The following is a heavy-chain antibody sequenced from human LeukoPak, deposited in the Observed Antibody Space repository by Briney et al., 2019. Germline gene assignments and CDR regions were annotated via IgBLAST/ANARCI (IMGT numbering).Heavy chain of an antibody. CDR2: NYYRGSA. J-gene: IGHJ6*04. CDR1: GDSISSYY. CDR3: ARANLDYCYGMDG. V-gene: IGHV4-59*01. Sequence: PSETLSLTCTLSGDSISSYYGSCLREPPEGGVGCVGYNYYRGSANYNPSLKSRVTISVDTSKNQFSLKPSSGTAADTAVYYCARANLDYCYGMDGWGKGTTVTVSS.